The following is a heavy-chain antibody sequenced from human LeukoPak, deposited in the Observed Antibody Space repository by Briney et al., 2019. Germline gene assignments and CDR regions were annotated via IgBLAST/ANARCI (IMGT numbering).Heavy chain of an antibody. Sequence: GGSLRLSCAASGFTFGSYAMHWVRQAPGKGLEWVAVRSYDGNNKYYADSVKGRFTISRDDSRNTLYLQMNSLRGDDTAVYYCAKDVGKWESLHFFDYWGQGTLVTVSS. V-gene: IGHV3-30*04. CDR1: GFTFGSYA. D-gene: IGHD1-26*01. J-gene: IGHJ4*02. CDR2: RSYDGNNK. CDR3: AKDVGKWESLHFFDY.